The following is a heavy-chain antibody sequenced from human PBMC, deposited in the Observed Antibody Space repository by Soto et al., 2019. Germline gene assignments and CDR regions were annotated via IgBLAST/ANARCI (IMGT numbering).Heavy chain of an antibody. Sequence: PGGPLRLSCAASGFTFSTYAMNWVRQAPGKGLEYVSAISSNGGSTFYADSVEGRFTISRDNSKNTLYLQVGRLRAEDMAVYYCARSNHDFWSGYPQGFFDYWGQGALVTVSS. D-gene: IGHD3-3*01. J-gene: IGHJ4*02. CDR3: ARSNHDFWSGYPQGFFDY. CDR1: GFTFSTYA. V-gene: IGHV3-64*02. CDR2: ISSNGGST.